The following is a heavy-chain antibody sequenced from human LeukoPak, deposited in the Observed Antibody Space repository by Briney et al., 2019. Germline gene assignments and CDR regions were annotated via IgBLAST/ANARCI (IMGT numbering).Heavy chain of an antibody. V-gene: IGHV3-21*01. J-gene: IGHJ4*02. Sequence: GGSLRLSCAASGFTFDDYGMSWVRQAPGKGLEWVSSISSSSSYIYYADSVKGRFTISRDNAKNSLYLQMNSLRAENTAVYYCARLRPCSGGSCYGDYWGQGTLVTVSS. CDR1: GFTFDDYG. CDR3: ARLRPCSGGSCYGDY. CDR2: ISSSSSYI. D-gene: IGHD2-15*01.